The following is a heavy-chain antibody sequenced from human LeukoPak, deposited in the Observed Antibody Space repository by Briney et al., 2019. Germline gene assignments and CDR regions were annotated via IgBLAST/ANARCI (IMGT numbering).Heavy chain of an antibody. Sequence: GGSLRLSCAASGFTVSSKYMSWVRQAPGKGLEWVSVIYSGGSTYYADSVKGRFTISRDNSKNTLYLQMNSLRAEDTAVYYCARDLLYYYDSSGYHDAFDIWGQGTMVTVSS. CDR2: IYSGGST. CDR3: ARDLLYYYDSSGYHDAFDI. CDR1: GFTVSSKY. D-gene: IGHD3-22*01. V-gene: IGHV3-66*01. J-gene: IGHJ3*02.